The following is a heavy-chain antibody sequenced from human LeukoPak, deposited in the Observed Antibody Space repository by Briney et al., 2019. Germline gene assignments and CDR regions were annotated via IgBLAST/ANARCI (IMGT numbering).Heavy chain of an antibody. Sequence: GASVKVSCKASGYTFTSYPMHWVRQAPGQRLEWMGWINAGNGNTKYAQKFQGRVTMTTDTSTSTAHLEMRSLRPDDTAVYYCARETIEAFDVWGQGTMATVSS. V-gene: IGHV1-3*01. D-gene: IGHD4/OR15-4a*01. J-gene: IGHJ3*01. CDR3: ARETIEAFDV. CDR1: GYTFTSYP. CDR2: INAGNGNT.